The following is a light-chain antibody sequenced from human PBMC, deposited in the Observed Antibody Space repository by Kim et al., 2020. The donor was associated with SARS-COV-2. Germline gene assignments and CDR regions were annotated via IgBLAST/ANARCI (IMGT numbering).Light chain of an antibody. CDR3: QQPNTFPIT. J-gene: IGKJ5*01. V-gene: IGKV1-12*01. CDR1: QSISSW. Sequence: ASVGDRVRITCRASQSISSWLAWYQQKPGKAPKLLIYAASSLQSGVPSRFSGTGSGTDFTLTISSLQPEDFATYYCQQPNTFPITFGQGTRLEIK. CDR2: AAS.